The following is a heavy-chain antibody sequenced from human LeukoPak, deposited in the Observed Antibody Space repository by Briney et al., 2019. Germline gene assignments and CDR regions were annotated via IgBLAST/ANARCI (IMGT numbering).Heavy chain of an antibody. Sequence: ASVKVSCEASGYTFTSYYIHWVRQAPGRGLEWMGIINPSGGSTSYAQNFQGRVTTTRDTSTSTVYMELSSLRSEDTAVYYCARGITIFGVAPYYYHMDVWGKGTTVTVSS. CDR2: INPSGGST. J-gene: IGHJ6*03. V-gene: IGHV1-46*01. CDR1: GYTFTSYY. D-gene: IGHD3-3*01. CDR3: ARGITIFGVAPYYYHMDV.